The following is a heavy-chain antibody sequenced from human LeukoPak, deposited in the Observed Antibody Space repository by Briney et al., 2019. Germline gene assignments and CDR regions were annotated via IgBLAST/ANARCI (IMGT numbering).Heavy chain of an antibody. D-gene: IGHD6-13*01. CDR3: ARGIAAAGFFDY. V-gene: IGHV3-11*01. CDR2: VSTTGNII. J-gene: IGHJ4*02. CDR1: GFTFSDYY. Sequence: PGGSLRLSCAASGFTFSDYYMSWIRQAPGKGLEWVSYVSTTGNIIYYADSVKGRFTISRDNAKNSLFLQMNSLRAEDTAVYYCARGIAAAGFFDYWGQGTLVTVSS.